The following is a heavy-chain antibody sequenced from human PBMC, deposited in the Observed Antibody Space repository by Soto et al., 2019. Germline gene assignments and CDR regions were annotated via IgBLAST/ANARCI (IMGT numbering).Heavy chain of an antibody. CDR3: ARIPYHALGYYAMDV. CDR2: IYPGDSDT. Sequence: GESLKISCKGSGYRFISYWIGWVRQMPGKGLEWMGIIYPGDSDTRYSPSFQGQVTISADKSISTAYLQWSSLKASDTAMYYCARIPYHALGYYAMDVWGQGTTVTVS. J-gene: IGHJ6*02. CDR1: GYRFISYW. V-gene: IGHV5-51*01. D-gene: IGHD2-2*01.